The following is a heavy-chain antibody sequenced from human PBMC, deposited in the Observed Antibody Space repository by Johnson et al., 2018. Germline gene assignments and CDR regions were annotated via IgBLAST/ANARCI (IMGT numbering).Heavy chain of an antibody. D-gene: IGHD3-3*01. Sequence: VQLQESGGGLVQPGGSLRLSCTTSGFTFDDYAMSWFRQAPGKGLEWVGFIRSKTFGGTRDYVASVKGRFTISREDSKGIAYLQMNSLKTEDTAIYFCTRGYDFWSGYYIDVWGKGTTVTVSS. V-gene: IGHV3-49*03. CDR2: IRSKTFGGTR. J-gene: IGHJ6*03. CDR3: TRGYDFWSGYYIDV. CDR1: GFTFDDYA.